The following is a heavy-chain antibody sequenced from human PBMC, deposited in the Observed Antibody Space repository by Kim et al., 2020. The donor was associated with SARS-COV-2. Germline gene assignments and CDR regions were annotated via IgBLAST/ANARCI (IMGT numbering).Heavy chain of an antibody. CDR1: GFSFRAYA. J-gene: IGHJ2*01. CDR3: ARDGTGGPTNWYF. V-gene: IGHV3-23*01. CDR2: IIGGGVKT. D-gene: IGHD1-1*01. Sequence: GGSLRLSCAASGFSFRAYAMSGVRQAQGKGLDGVQPIIGGGVKTNDAGSVKGRFTISRDNSKTTLYLQMNSRRAEDTAVYYCARDGTGGPTNWYF.